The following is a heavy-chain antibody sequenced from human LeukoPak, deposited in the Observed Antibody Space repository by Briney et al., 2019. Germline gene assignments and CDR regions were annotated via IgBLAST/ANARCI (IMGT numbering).Heavy chain of an antibody. J-gene: IGHJ1*01. CDR2: IYHSGST. D-gene: IGHD6-6*01. CDR3: ARGGAARLHFQN. CDR1: GDSISTYY. Sequence: SETLSLTCTVSGDSISTYYWNWLRQPPGKGLEWIGYIYHSGSTNYNPSLQSRVTISVDTSKNQFSLNLNSVTAADTAVYYCARGGAARLHFQNWGQGTLVTVSS. V-gene: IGHV4-59*01.